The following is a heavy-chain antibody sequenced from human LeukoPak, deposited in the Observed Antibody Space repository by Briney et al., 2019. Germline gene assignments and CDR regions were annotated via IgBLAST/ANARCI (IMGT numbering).Heavy chain of an antibody. CDR2: ISGSGGGTT. Sequence: GGTLRLSCAASGFTLRSSDMNWIRQAPGKGLEWVSAISGSGGGTTYYANSVKGRFTISRDNSKNTLHLQMSSLRAEDTAVYYCAKVVDYYDSLDYFDYWGQGTLVTVSS. J-gene: IGHJ4*02. V-gene: IGHV3-23*01. CDR3: AKVVDYYDSLDYFDY. D-gene: IGHD3-22*01. CDR1: GFTLRSSD.